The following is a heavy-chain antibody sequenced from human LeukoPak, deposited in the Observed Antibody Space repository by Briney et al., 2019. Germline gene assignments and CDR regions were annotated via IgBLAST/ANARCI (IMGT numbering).Heavy chain of an antibody. Sequence: GGSLRLSCAASGFAFSYYGMHWVRHAPGKGLEWVAVISHDGSNIHYGDSVKGRFTISRDNSKNTVYLQMNSLRAEDTAIYYCAKDPYRVVVATGNYLDPWGQGTLVTVSS. CDR2: ISHDGSNI. V-gene: IGHV3-30*18. CDR1: GFAFSYYG. J-gene: IGHJ5*02. CDR3: AKDPYRVVVATGNYLDP. D-gene: IGHD2-15*01.